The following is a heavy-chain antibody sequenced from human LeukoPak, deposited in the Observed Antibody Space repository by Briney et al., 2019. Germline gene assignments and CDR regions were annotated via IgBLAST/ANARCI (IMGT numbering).Heavy chain of an antibody. CDR2: ISSSSSYI. D-gene: IGHD1-1*01. CDR3: ARWTNFHAFDI. V-gene: IGHV3-21*04. J-gene: IGHJ3*02. Sequence: GGSLRLSCAASGFVFSASALHWVRQAPGKGLEWVSSISSSSSYIYYADSVKGRFTISRDDSKNTVYLQMNSLRAEDTAVYYCARWTNFHAFDIWGQGTLVTVSS. CDR1: GFVFSASA.